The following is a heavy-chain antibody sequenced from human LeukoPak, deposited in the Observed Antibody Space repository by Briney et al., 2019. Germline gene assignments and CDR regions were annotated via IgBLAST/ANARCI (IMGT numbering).Heavy chain of an antibody. J-gene: IGHJ4*02. CDR1: GFTFSSYS. CDR3: ARGTVAVPFDY. Sequence: GGSLRLSCAATGFTFSSYSMNWVRQAPGKGLEWVSSISSSSSYIYYADSVKGRFTISRGNAKNSLYLQMNSLRAEDTAVYYCARGTVAVPFDYWGQGTLVTVSS. CDR2: ISSSSSYI. D-gene: IGHD6-19*01. V-gene: IGHV3-21*01.